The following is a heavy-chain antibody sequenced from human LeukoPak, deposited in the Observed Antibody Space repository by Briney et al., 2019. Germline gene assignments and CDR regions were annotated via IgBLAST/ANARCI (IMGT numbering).Heavy chain of an antibody. J-gene: IGHJ4*02. D-gene: IGHD2/OR15-2a*01. CDR1: GFAFNTYS. CDR3: ARDFYDGFALDY. Sequence: GGSLRLSCAASGFAFNTYSMNWVRQAPGKGLEGVSFIFSSSTYIYYTDSVKGRFTISRDNAGNSLYLQMDNLRAEDTGVYYCARDFYDGFALDYWGQGTLVTVSS. V-gene: IGHV3-21*03. CDR2: IFSSSTYI.